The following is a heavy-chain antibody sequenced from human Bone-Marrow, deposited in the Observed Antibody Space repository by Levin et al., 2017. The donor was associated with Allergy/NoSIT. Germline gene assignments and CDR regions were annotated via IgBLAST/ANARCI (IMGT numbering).Heavy chain of an antibody. CDR3: ARERGIQLSLAYFDY. V-gene: IGHV4-4*07. CDR2: IYTSGTT. D-gene: IGHD5-18*01. J-gene: IGHJ4*02. Sequence: SQTLSLPCTVSGDSLRSYYWTWVRQPAGKGLEWIGRIYTSGTTNYNPSLESRVTISVDTSRNQFSLKLTSVTAADTAVYFCARERGIQLSLAYFDYWGQGALVTVSS. CDR1: GDSLRSYY.